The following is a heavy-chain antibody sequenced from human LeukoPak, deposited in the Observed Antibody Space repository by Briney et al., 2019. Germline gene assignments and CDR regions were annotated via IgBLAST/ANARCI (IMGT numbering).Heavy chain of an antibody. CDR2: MNPNSGNT. V-gene: IGHV1-8*01. J-gene: IGHJ5*02. Sequence: ASVKVSCKASGYTFTSYDINWVRQATGQGLEWMGWMNPNSGNTGYAQKFQGRVTMTRNTSISTAYMELSSLRSEDTAVYYCARDEDGSSWYPNWFDPWGQGTLVTVSS. CDR3: ARDEDGSSWYPNWFDP. D-gene: IGHD6-13*01. CDR1: GYTFTSYD.